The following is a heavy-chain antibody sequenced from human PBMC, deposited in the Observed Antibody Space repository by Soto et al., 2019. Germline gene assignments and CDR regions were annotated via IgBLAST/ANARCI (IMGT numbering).Heavy chain of an antibody. D-gene: IGHD3-22*01. CDR3: ARGTYYYDSSGYYYFDY. V-gene: IGHV4-30-4*01. CDR2: IYYSGST. J-gene: IGHJ4*02. CDR1: GGSISSGDYY. Sequence: SETLSLTCTVSGGSISSGDYYWSWIRQPPGKGLEWIGYIYYSGSTYYNPSLKSRVTISVDTSKNQFSLKLSSVTAADTAVYYCARGTYYYDSSGYYYFDYWGQGTLVTVSS.